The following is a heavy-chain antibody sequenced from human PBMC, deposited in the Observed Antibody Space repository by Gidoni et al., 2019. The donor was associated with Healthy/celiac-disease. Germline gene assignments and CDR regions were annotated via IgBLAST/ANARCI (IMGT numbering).Heavy chain of an antibody. Sequence: EVQLLESGGGLVQPGGSLRLSCAASGFTFSSYAMSWVRQAPGKGLGWVSAISGGSTSSRDNSKNTLYLQMNSLRAEDTAVYYCAKDLFGTGWGQGTLVTVSS. CDR3: AKDLFGTG. V-gene: IGHV3-23*01. CDR1: GFTFSSYA. CDR2: ISGG. J-gene: IGHJ4*02. D-gene: IGHD3-16*01.